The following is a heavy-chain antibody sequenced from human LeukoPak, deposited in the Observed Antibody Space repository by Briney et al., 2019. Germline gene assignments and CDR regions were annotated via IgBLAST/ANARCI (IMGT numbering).Heavy chain of an antibody. CDR1: GFTFSSHW. J-gene: IGHJ6*03. D-gene: IGHD3-3*01. V-gene: IGHV3-7*01. CDR2: IKQDGSEK. Sequence: GGSLRLSCAASGFTFSSHWMNWVRQAPGKGLEWVAKIKQDGSEKYYADSVKGRFTISRDNAKNSLYLQLNSLRAEDTAVYYCARNINNFWSGYLDYMDVWGKGTTVTVSS. CDR3: ARNINNFWSGYLDYMDV.